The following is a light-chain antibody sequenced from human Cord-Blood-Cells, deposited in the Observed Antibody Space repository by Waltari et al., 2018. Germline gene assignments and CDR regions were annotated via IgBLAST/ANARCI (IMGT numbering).Light chain of an antibody. J-gene: IGLJ2*01. V-gene: IGLV2-14*01. CDR3: SSYTSSSTLG. CDR2: DVS. Sequence: QSALTQPASVSGSPGQSITISCTGTSRDVGGYNYVSWYQQHPGKATKLMIYDVSNRPSGVSTRFSGSKSGNTASLTISGLQAEDEADYYCSSYTSSSTLGFGGGTKLTVL. CDR1: SRDVGGYNY.